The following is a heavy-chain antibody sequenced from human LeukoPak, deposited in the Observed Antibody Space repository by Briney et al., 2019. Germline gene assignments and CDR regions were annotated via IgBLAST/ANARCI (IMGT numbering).Heavy chain of an antibody. CDR3: ARVLIDYGDYENSFDI. V-gene: IGHV3-53*01. CDR2: IYSGGST. CDR1: GFTVSSNY. D-gene: IGHD4-17*01. Sequence: GGSLRLSCAASGFTVSSNYMSWVRQAPGKGLEWVSVIYSGGSTYYADSVKGRFTISRDNSKNTLYLQMNSLRAEDTAVYCCARVLIDYGDYENSFDIWGQGTMVTVSS. J-gene: IGHJ3*02.